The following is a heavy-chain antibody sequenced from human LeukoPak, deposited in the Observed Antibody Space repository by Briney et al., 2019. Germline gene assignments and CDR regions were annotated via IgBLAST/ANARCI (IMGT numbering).Heavy chain of an antibody. CDR2: IYSSGST. J-gene: IGHJ4*02. CDR3: ARDRGDYGGPDY. CDR1: GGSISSFY. Sequence: SETLSFTCTVSGGSISSFYWSWIRQPAGKGLEWIGRIYSSGSTNYNPSLKSRVTISVDTSKNQFSLKVSSVTAADTAVYYCARDRGDYGGPDYWGQGTLVTVSS. V-gene: IGHV4-4*07. D-gene: IGHD4-23*01.